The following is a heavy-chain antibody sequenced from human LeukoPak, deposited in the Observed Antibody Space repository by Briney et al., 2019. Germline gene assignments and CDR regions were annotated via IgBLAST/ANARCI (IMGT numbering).Heavy chain of an antibody. J-gene: IGHJ4*02. V-gene: IGHV3-23*01. Sequence: GGSLRLSCAASGFTFSSYAMSWVRQAPGKGLEWVSAISGSGGSTYYADSVKGRFTISRDNSKNTLYLQMNSLRAQDTPVYYCAKDSAIYYYDSSGYYWAPFWGQGTLVTVSS. CDR1: GFTFSSYA. CDR2: ISGSGGST. CDR3: AKDSAIYYYDSSGYYWAPF. D-gene: IGHD3-22*01.